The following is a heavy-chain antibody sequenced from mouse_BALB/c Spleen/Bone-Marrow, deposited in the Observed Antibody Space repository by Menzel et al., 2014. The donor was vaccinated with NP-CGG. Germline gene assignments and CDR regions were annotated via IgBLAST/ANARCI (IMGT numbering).Heavy chain of an antibody. CDR1: GYAFSSSW. CDR3: ARDGYGKRNYFDY. CDR2: IYPGDGDT. J-gene: IGHJ2*01. D-gene: IGHD2-1*01. Sequence: QVQLKESGPELVKPGASVKISSKASGYAFSSSWMNWVKQRPGQGLEWIGRIYPGDGDTNYNGKFKGKATLTADKSSSTAYMQLSSLTSVDSAVYLCARDGYGKRNYFDYWGQGTTLTVSS. V-gene: IGHV1-82*01.